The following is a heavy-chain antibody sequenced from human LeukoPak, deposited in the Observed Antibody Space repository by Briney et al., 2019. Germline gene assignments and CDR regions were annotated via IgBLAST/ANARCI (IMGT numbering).Heavy chain of an antibody. D-gene: IGHD3-10*01. CDR1: GFNFSSND. Sequence: TGGSLRLSCAVSGFNFSSNDMHWVRQPTGKGLEWVSGISTAGDTYYPDSVKGRFTISRDTTKNTLYLQMNSLRAEDTAVYYCARAAHRGFSFDYWGQGTLVTVSS. CDR3: ARAAHRGFSFDY. V-gene: IGHV3-13*01. CDR2: ISTAGDT. J-gene: IGHJ4*02.